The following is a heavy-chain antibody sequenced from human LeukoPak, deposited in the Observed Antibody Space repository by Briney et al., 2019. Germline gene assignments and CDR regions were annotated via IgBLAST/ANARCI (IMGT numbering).Heavy chain of an antibody. V-gene: IGHV1-46*01. D-gene: IGHD3-22*01. CDR3: ARSYDSSSRRLDY. CDR1: GYTFTTYY. CDR2: INPTRGSA. J-gene: IGHJ4*02. Sequence: GASVKVSCKASGYTFTTYYIHWVRQAPGQGLEWMGMINPTRGSASYAQKFQDRVTMTRDTSISTAYVELSRLRSDDTAVYYCARSYDSSSRRLDYWGQGTLVTVSS.